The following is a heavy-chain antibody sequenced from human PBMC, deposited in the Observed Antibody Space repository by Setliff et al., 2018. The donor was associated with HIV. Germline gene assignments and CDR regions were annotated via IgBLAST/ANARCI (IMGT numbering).Heavy chain of an antibody. J-gene: IGHJ4*02. CDR1: GGAFSRFY. D-gene: IGHD3-16*01. V-gene: IGHV4-34*01. Sequence: SETLSLTCAVYGGAFSRFYWSWLRQAPEKGLEWIGDINHSGITNYNPSLKSRLSISVGTSKNQFSLNLTSVTAADAAMYFCVSRPGGITRARFDHWGQGTLVTVSS. CDR3: VSRPGGITRARFDH. CDR2: INHSGIT.